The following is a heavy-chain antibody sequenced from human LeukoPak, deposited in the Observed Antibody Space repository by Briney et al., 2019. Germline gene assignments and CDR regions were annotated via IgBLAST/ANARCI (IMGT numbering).Heavy chain of an antibody. J-gene: IGHJ4*02. CDR1: GFSLSGFW. Sequence: GGSLRLSCVGSGFSLSGFWMTWVRQAPGKGLEWVANIRGDGSRLYYVDSVKGRFTISRDNAKNSLYLQMSSLRAEDTAVYYCAKEYSGSYYGPYYFDYWGQGTLVTVSS. CDR3: AKEYSGSYYGPYYFDY. CDR2: IRGDGSRL. D-gene: IGHD1-26*01. V-gene: IGHV3-7*03.